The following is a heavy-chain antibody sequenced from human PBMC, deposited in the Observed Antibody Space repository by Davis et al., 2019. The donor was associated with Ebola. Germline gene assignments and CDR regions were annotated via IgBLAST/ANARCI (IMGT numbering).Heavy chain of an antibody. D-gene: IGHD5-12*01. CDR1: GDSVSSNSAA. CDR2: TYYRSKWYN. V-gene: IGHV6-1*01. Sequence: SQTLSLTCAISGDSVSSNSAAWNWIRQSPSRGLEWLGRTYYRSKWYNDYAVSVKSRITINPDTSKNQFSLQLNSVTPEDTAVYYCARGLRGGYVLRPSFDYWGQGTLVTVSS. J-gene: IGHJ4*02. CDR3: ARGLRGGYVLRPSFDY.